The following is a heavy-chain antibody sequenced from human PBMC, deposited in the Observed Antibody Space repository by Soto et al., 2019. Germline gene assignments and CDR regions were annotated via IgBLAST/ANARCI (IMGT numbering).Heavy chain of an antibody. J-gene: IGHJ4*02. V-gene: IGHV3-7*01. CDR2: IKQDGSER. CDR1: GLNKYS. D-gene: IGHD5-12*01. Sequence: DVQLVESGGGLVQPGGSLRLSCGDSGLNKYSMTWVRQAPGKGLEWVANIKQDGSERNYVDAVKGRFIISRDNAKKSVYLQMNSLRVEDTAVYYCARGVGWLIEDWGQGTLVTVSS. CDR3: ARGVGWLIED.